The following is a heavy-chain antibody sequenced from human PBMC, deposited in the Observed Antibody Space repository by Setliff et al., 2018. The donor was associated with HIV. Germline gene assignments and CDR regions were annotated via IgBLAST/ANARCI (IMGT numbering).Heavy chain of an antibody. V-gene: IGHV4-59*11. CDR1: GDSINSHY. J-gene: IGHJ5*02. Sequence: SETLSLTCTVSGDSINSHYWTWIRQPPGKGLEWIGYIYYSGSTNYNPSLRSRLTISVDTSKNQFSLKLSSVTAADTAVYYCARFRVERRLSNWFDPWGQGTLVTVSP. CDR2: IYYSGST. D-gene: IGHD1-1*01. CDR3: ARFRVERRLSNWFDP.